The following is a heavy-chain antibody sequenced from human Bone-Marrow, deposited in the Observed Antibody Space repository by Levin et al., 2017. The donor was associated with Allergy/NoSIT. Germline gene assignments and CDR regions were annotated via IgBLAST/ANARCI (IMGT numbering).Heavy chain of an antibody. CDR1: GGSISSYY. D-gene: IGHD5-12*01. CDR3: ARELGSGLGG. V-gene: IGHV4-59*01. J-gene: IGHJ4*02. Sequence: SETLSLTCTVSGGSISSYYWSWIRQPPGKGLEWIGYIYYSGSTNYNPSLKSRVTISVDTSKNQFSLKLSSVTAADTAVYYCARELGSGLGGWGQGTLVTVSS. CDR2: IYYSGST.